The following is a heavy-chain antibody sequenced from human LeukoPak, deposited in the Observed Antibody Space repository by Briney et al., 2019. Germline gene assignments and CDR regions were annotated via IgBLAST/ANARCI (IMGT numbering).Heavy chain of an antibody. J-gene: IGHJ4*02. CDR2: INHSGST. V-gene: IGHV4-34*01. Sequence: SETLSLTCAVYGGSFSGYYWSWIRQPPGKGLEWIGEINHSGSTNYNPSLKSRATISVDTSKNQFSLRLSSVTAADTAVYYCAREEIPMVHDYWGQGTLVTVSS. CDR3: AREEIPMVHDY. CDR1: GGSFSGYY. D-gene: IGHD3-10*01.